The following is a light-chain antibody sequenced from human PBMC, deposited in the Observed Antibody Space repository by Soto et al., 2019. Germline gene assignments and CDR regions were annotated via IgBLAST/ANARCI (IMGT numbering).Light chain of an antibody. CDR1: NSDVGIYDF. Sequence: QSALTQPASVSGTPGQSITISCTGSNSDVGIYDFVSCYQHHPGRAPKLIVSEVSHRPSGVSNRFSGSKSGNTASLTISGLQSEDEADYYCISYTSDDVRYVFGTGTKLTVL. J-gene: IGLJ1*01. CDR3: ISYTSDDVRYV. CDR2: EVS. V-gene: IGLV2-14*01.